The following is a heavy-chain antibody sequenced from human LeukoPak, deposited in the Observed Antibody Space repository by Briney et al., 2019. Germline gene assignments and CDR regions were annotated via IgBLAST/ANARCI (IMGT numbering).Heavy chain of an antibody. CDR3: ARDKCGGSCYFRRSNYYYGMDV. D-gene: IGHD2-15*01. CDR2: VIPIFGTA. V-gene: IGHV1-69*13. Sequence: GASVKVSCKASGGTFSSYAISWVRQAPGQGLEWMGGVIPIFGTANYAQKFQGRVTITADESTSTAYMELSSLRSEDTAVYYCARDKCGGSCYFRRSNYYYGMDVWGQGTTVTVSS. CDR1: GGTFSSYA. J-gene: IGHJ6*02.